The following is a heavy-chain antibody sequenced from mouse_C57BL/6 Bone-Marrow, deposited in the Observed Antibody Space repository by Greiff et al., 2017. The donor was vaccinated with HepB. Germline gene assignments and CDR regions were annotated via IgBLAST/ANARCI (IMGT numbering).Heavy chain of an antibody. Sequence: VQLQQSGAELARPGASVKLSCKASGYTFTSYGISWVKQRTGQGLEWIGEIYPRSGNTYYNEKFKGKATLTADKSSSTAYMELRSLTSEESAVYFCASKGDYSWFAYWGQGTLVTVSA. J-gene: IGHJ3*01. D-gene: IGHD2-4*01. CDR3: ASKGDYSWFAY. CDR1: GYTFTSYG. V-gene: IGHV1-81*01. CDR2: IYPRSGNT.